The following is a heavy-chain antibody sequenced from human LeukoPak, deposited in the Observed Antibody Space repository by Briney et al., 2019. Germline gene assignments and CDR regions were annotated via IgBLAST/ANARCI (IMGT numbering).Heavy chain of an antibody. V-gene: IGHV4-39*01. J-gene: IGHJ4*02. CDR3: ARHFGTMIVVVIPYYFDY. D-gene: IGHD3-22*01. Sequence: SETLSLTCTVSGGSISSSSYYWGWIRQPPGKGLEWIGSIYYSGSTYYNPSLKSRVTISVDTSKNQFSLKRSSVTAADTAVYYCARHFGTMIVVVIPYYFDYWGQGTLVTVSS. CDR2: IYYSGST. CDR1: GGSISSSSYY.